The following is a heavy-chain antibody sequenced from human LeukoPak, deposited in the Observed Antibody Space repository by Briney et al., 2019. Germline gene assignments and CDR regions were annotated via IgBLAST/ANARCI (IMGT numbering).Heavy chain of an antibody. D-gene: IGHD2-21*02. CDR3: ARYARVTAKGFDL. CDR2: IYYSGNT. V-gene: IGHV4-59*01. Sequence: SETLSLTCTVSGGSISSYYWSWIRQPPGKRLEWIGYIYYSGNTNYNPSLKSRVTVSVDTSKNQFSLKLSSVTAADTAVYYCARYARVTAKGFDLWGQGTMVTVSS. CDR1: GGSISSYY. J-gene: IGHJ3*01.